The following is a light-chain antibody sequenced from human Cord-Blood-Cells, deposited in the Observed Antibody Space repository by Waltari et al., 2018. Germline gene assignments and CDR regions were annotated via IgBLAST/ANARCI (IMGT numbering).Light chain of an antibody. V-gene: IGLV2-8*01. Sequence: QSALTQPPSASGSPGQSVTISCTGTSSDVGGYNYVSWYQQHPGKAPKLMIYEVSKPPSGLPDRISGATSWKTASLTVSSLRAYDEADYYCSSYAGTNDFYVYGTRTKVTVL. CDR3: SSYAGTNDFYV. CDR2: EVS. J-gene: IGLJ1*01. CDR1: SSDVGGYNY.